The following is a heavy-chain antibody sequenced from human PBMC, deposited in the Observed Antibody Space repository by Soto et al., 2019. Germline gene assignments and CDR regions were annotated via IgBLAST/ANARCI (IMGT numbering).Heavy chain of an antibody. CDR2: INPNSGGT. CDR3: ARGKPSGYRFGPRNFFYYGLDV. J-gene: IGHJ6*02. D-gene: IGHD5-18*01. Sequence: ASVKVSCKASGYTFTGYYMHWVRQAPGQGLEWMGWINPNSGGTNYAQKFQGRVTMTRDTSISTAYMELSRLRSDDTAVYYCARGKPSGYRFGPRNFFYYGLDVWGPGTTVTVSS. CDR1: GYTFTGYY. V-gene: IGHV1-2*02.